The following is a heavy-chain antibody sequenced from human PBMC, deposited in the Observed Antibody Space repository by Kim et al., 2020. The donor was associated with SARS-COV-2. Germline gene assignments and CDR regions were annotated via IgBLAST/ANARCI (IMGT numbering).Heavy chain of an antibody. Sequence: GGSLRLSCAASGFTFSNAWMSWVRQAPGKGLGWVGRIKSKTDGGTTDYAAPVKGRFTISRDDSKNTLYLQMNSLKTEDTAVYYCTTDLNWNLAWFDPWGQGTLVTVSS. D-gene: IGHD1-1*01. J-gene: IGHJ5*02. CDR2: IKSKTDGGTT. CDR3: TTDLNWNLAWFDP. CDR1: GFTFSNAW. V-gene: IGHV3-15*01.